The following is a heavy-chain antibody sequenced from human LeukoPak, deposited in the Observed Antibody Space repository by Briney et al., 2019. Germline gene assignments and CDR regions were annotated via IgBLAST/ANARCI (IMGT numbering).Heavy chain of an antibody. D-gene: IGHD5-12*01. V-gene: IGHV3-64*01. CDR2: ISSNGGST. CDR3: ARDQAQRWLAY. CDR1: GFTFSSYA. J-gene: IGHJ4*02. Sequence: GGSLRPSCAASGFTFSSYAMHWVRQAPGKGLEYVSAISSNGGSTYYANSVKGRFTISRDNSKNTLYLQMGSLRAEDMAVYYCARDQAQRWLAYWGQGTLVTVSS.